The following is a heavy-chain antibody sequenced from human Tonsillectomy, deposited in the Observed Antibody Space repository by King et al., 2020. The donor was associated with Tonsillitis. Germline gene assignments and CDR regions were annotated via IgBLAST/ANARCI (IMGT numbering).Heavy chain of an antibody. Sequence: VQLQESGGGLVQPGGSLRLSCAASGFTFSSYAMSWVRQAPGKGLEWVSAISGSGGSTYYADSVKGRFTISRDNSKNTLYLQMNSLRAEDTAVYYCAKDPPSDEVLLLFGELDYWGQGTLVTVSS. V-gene: IGHV3-23*01. CDR1: GFTFSSYA. D-gene: IGHD3-10*01. CDR3: AKDPPSDEVLLLFGELDY. CDR2: ISGSGGST. J-gene: IGHJ4*02.